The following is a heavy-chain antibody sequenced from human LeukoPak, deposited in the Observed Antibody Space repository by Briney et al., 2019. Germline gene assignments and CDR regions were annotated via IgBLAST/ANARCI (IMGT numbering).Heavy chain of an antibody. CDR3: TTVGYCTNGECYGFDY. V-gene: IGHV3-15*01. Sequence: PGGSLRLSCAASGFTFSKAWMSWVRQAPGKGLEWVGRIKSKIDGGTTDYAAPVKGRFTISRDDSKNTMFVQMNSLQMEDTAVYYCTTVGYCTNGECYGFDYWGQGTLATVSS. CDR1: GFTFSKAW. CDR2: IKSKIDGGTT. D-gene: IGHD2-8*01. J-gene: IGHJ4*02.